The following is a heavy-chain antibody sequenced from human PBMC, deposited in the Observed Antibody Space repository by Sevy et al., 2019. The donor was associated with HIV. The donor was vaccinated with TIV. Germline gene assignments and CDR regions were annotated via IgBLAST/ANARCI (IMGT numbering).Heavy chain of an antibody. D-gene: IGHD3-22*01. J-gene: IGHJ4*02. V-gene: IGHV1-2*02. CDR1: GYTFSVHY. CDR2: INPNPGDT. CDR3: ARLRYSDPSGQYYGGGADYFDY. Sequence: ASVKVSYSTSGYTFSVHYIYWVRQAAGQGLEWMGWINPNPGDTNFSPKFQGRVTMTRNSSINTAYMELSGLTSADTAVYFCARLRYSDPSGQYYGGGADYFDYWAQGTLVTVSS.